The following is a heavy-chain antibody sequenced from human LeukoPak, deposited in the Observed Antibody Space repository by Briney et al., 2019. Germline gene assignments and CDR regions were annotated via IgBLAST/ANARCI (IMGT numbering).Heavy chain of an antibody. CDR3: ARLAYSMVRGVYYFDY. V-gene: IGHV3-21*05. J-gene: IGHJ4*02. CDR1: GFTFSSYA. Sequence: GGSLRLSCAASGFTFSSYAMSWVRQAPGKGLEWVSYISSSSSYTNYADSVKGRFTISRDNAKNSLYLQMNSLRAEDTAVYYCARLAYSMVRGVYYFDYWGQGTLVTVSS. D-gene: IGHD3-10*01. CDR2: ISSSSSYT.